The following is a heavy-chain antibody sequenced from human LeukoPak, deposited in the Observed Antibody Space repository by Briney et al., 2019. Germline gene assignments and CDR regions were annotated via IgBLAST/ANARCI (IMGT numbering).Heavy chain of an antibody. Sequence: GESLKISCKASGYIFTNYWIGWVRQMPGKGLEWMGIIFPGDSDARYSPSFQGQVTISADKSISTAYLQWSSLKASDTAVYYCARGALFDYWGQGTLVTVSS. J-gene: IGHJ4*02. CDR3: ARGALFDY. CDR1: GYIFTNYW. CDR2: IFPGDSDA. V-gene: IGHV5-51*01.